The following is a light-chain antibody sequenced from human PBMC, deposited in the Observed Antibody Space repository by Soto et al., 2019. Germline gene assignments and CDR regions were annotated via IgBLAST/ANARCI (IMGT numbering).Light chain of an antibody. CDR3: SSYTSSSTRVV. Sequence: QSALTQPASVSGSPGQSITISCTGTSSDVGRNNYVSWYQQHPGKAPKLMIYDVNNRPSGVSNRFSGSKSGNTASLTISGLQAEDEADYYCSSYTSSSTRVVFGGGTKLTVL. J-gene: IGLJ2*01. CDR2: DVN. V-gene: IGLV2-14*01. CDR1: SSDVGRNNY.